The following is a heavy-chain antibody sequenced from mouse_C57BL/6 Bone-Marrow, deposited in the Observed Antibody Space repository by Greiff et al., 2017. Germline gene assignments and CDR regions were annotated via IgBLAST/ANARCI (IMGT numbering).Heavy chain of an antibody. V-gene: IGHV1-7*01. CDR1: ANTFTSSW. Sequence: VQRVESGAELAKPGASVKLSSRALANTFTSSWRHGVKQRPGQGLEWIGYINPSSGYTKYNQKFKDKATLTADKSSSTAYMQLSSLTYEDSAVYYCARGNSNYNYWGQGTLVTVSA. CDR2: INPSSGYT. D-gene: IGHD2-5*01. CDR3: ARGNSNYNY. J-gene: IGHJ3*01.